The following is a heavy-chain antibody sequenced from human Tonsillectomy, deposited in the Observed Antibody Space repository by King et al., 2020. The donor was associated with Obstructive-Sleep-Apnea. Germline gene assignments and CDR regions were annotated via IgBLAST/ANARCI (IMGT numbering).Heavy chain of an antibody. CDR1: GVTFSSYA. D-gene: IGHD3-10*01. J-gene: IGHJ3*02. CDR2: ISASAYST. CDR3: AVGGLWFGESLTAFDI. V-gene: IGHV3-23*04. Sequence: VQLVESGGGLVQPGGSLRLSCAASGVTFSSYAMNWVRQAPGKGLEWVSTISASAYSTYYADSVKGRFTISRDNAKNTLYLQMNSLNAEDTAVYYCAVGGLWFGESLTAFDIWGQGTMVTVSS.